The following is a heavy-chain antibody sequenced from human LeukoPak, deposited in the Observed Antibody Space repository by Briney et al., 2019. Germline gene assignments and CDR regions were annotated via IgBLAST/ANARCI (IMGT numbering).Heavy chain of an antibody. J-gene: IGHJ4*02. CDR3: ARDLDSSSLDY. D-gene: IGHD6-13*01. V-gene: IGHV3-33*01. CDR1: GFTFSSYG. Sequence: GGSLRLSCAASGFTFSSYGMHWVRQAPGGGLEWVAVIWYDGSNKYYADSVKGRFTISRDNSKNTLYLQMNSLRAEDTAVYYCARDLDSSSLDYWGQGTLVTVSS. CDR2: IWYDGSNK.